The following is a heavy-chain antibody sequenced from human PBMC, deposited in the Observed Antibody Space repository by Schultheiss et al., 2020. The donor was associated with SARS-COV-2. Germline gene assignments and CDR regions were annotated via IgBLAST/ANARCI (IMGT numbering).Heavy chain of an antibody. CDR1: GGSFSGYY. V-gene: IGHV4-34*09. J-gene: IGHJ4*02. D-gene: IGHD4-17*01. CDR2: ISHSGST. CDR3: ASSAVTTAGLFGY. Sequence: SQTLSLTCAVYGGSFSGYYWSWIRQPPGKGLEWIGEISHSGSTNYNPSLKSRVTISVDTSKNQFSLKLSSVTAADTAVYYCASSAVTTAGLFGYWGQGTLVTVSS.